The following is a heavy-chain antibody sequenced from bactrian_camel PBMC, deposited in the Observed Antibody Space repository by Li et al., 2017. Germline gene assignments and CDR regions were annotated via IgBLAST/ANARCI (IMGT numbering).Heavy chain of an antibody. J-gene: IGHJ4*01. CDR1: GFTFSDNY. CDR3: TKTVFVDV. D-gene: IGHD3*01. Sequence: HVQLVESGGDLVQPGGSLRLSCAVAGFTFSDNYMSWVRQAPGKGLEWVSRIASDGTDTHCTDSVKGRFTISRDNAKNTLYLQMNSLKPEDTGIYYCTKTVFVDVWGQGTQVTVS. CDR2: IASDGTDT. V-gene: IGHV3S5*01.